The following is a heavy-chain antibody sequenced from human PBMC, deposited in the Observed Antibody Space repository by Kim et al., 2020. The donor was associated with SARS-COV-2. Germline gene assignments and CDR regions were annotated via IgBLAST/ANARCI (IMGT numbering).Heavy chain of an antibody. CDR3: AHDSSGYGRFDY. Sequence: SNPSLKMRVTASVDTSNNQFSLRLSSVTAADTAVDYCAHDSSGYGRFDYWGQGTLVTVSS. D-gene: IGHD3-22*01. J-gene: IGHJ4*02. V-gene: IGHV4-39*01.